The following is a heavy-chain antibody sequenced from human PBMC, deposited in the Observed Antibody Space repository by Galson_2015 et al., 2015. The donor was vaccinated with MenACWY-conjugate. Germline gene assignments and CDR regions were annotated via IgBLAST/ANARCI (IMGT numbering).Heavy chain of an antibody. D-gene: IGHD3-3*01. CDR1: GGSISSSSYY. CDR3: ARVMWIFGVVAGLDAFDI. J-gene: IGHJ3*02. V-gene: IGHV4-39*07. Sequence: ETLSLTCTVSGGSISSSSYYWGWIRQPPGKGLEWIGSIYYSGSTYYNPSLKSRVTISVDTSKNQFSLKLSSVTAADTAVYYCARVMWIFGVVAGLDAFDIWGQGTMVTVSS. CDR2: IYYSGST.